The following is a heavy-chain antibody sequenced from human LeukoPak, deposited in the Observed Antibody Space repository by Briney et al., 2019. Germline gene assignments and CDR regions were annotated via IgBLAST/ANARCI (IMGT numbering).Heavy chain of an antibody. D-gene: IGHD4-11*01. Sequence: GGSLRLSCAASGFSISSHFMTWLGQAPERGLEWVSVIYTGGITHYADSVAGRFTISRDISKNSLYLQMNNLRVEDTAVYYCARDQVTSGGGLDYWGQGTLVIVSS. CDR3: ARDQVTSGGGLDY. CDR1: GFSISSHF. V-gene: IGHV3-53*01. CDR2: IYTGGIT. J-gene: IGHJ4*02.